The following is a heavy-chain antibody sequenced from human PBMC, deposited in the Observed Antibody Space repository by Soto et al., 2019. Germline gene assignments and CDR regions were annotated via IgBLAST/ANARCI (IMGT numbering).Heavy chain of an antibody. CDR2: IIPIFGTA. J-gene: IGHJ4*02. CDR3: ARVRYYDSSGYYYIHYFDY. D-gene: IGHD3-22*01. V-gene: IGHV1-69*01. Sequence: QVQLVQSGAEVKKPGSSVKVSCKASGGTFSSYAISWVRQAPGQGLEWMGGIIPIFGTANYAQKFQGRVTITADESTSTAYMERSSLRSEDTAVYYCARVRYYDSSGYYYIHYFDYWGQGTLVTVSS. CDR1: GGTFSSYA.